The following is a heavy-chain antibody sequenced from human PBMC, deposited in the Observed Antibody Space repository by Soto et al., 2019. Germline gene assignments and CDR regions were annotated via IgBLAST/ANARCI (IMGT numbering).Heavy chain of an antibody. Sequence: SETLSLTCTVSGGSISSSSYYWGWIRQPPGKGLEWIGSIYYSGSTYYNPSLKSRVTISVDTPKSQLSLKLGSVSAADTAVYYCARHGGFGSSCFYWYFDLWGRGTLVTVSS. CDR1: GGSISSSSYY. J-gene: IGHJ2*01. CDR2: IYYSGST. CDR3: ARHGGFGSSCFYWYFDL. D-gene: IGHD2-2*01. V-gene: IGHV4-39*01.